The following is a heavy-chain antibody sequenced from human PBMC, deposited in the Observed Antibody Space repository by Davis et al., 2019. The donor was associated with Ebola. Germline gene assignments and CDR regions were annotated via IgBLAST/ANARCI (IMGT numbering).Heavy chain of an antibody. Sequence: ASVKVSCKASGYTFTSYDINWVRQATGQGLEWMGWMNPNSGNTGYAQKFQGRVTMTRNTSISTAYMELSSLRSEDTAVYYCARYEQQLVAFDYWGQGTLVTVSS. V-gene: IGHV1-8*01. CDR1: GYTFTSYD. D-gene: IGHD6-13*01. CDR3: ARYEQQLVAFDY. J-gene: IGHJ4*02. CDR2: MNPNSGNT.